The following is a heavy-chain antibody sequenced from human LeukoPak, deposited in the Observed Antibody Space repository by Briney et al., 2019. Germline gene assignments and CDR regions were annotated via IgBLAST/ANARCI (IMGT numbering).Heavy chain of an antibody. D-gene: IGHD5-12*01. CDR3: VRGGYRGFDYEY. Sequence: GETLRLSCAASGFTFSTYSMNWLRLAPGKGLEWVSSISPDSNYKYYVDSVKGRFTISRDNAKSSLYLQMNSLRAEDTAVYYCVRGGYRGFDYEYWGQGTLVAVSS. CDR2: ISPDSNYK. J-gene: IGHJ4*02. V-gene: IGHV3-21*01. CDR1: GFTFSTYS.